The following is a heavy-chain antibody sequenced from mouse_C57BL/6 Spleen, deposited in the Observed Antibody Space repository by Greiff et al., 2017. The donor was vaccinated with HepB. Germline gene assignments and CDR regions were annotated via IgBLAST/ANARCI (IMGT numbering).Heavy chain of an antibody. CDR2: VYPYNGGT. CDR1: GFTFTDYY. Sequence: EVQLQQSGPVLVKPGPSVKISCKASGFTFTDYYMHWVKQSHGKSLEWIGLVYPYNGGTSYNQKFKGKATLTVDTSSSTAYMELNSLTSEDSAVYYCASPDYYGSSYGYFDVWGTGTTVTVSS. J-gene: IGHJ1*03. V-gene: IGHV1-36*01. CDR3: ASPDYYGSSYGYFDV. D-gene: IGHD1-1*01.